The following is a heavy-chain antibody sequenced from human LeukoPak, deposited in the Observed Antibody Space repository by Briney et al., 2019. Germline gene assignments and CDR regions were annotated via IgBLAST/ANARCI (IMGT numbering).Heavy chain of an antibody. CDR1: GGTFSSYA. CDR2: IIPILGIA. Sequence: SVKVSCKASGGTFSSYAISWVRQAPGQGLEWMGRIIPILGIANYAQKFQGRVTITADKSTSTAYTELSSLRSEDTAVYYCARIRAGVPAANNWFDPWGQGTLVTVSS. CDR3: ARIRAGVPAANNWFDP. D-gene: IGHD2-2*01. J-gene: IGHJ5*02. V-gene: IGHV1-69*04.